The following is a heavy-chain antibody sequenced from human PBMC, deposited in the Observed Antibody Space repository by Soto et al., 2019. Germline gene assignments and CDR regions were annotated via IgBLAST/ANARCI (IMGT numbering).Heavy chain of an antibody. Sequence: PRGSLSLSCASYMFTFSTYAMSWVRHAQWNGLEWVPGISGSGGSTYYADSVKGRFTISRDNSKNTLYLQMNSLRAEDTAVYYCEKDTRYCSSTSCFPDAFDIWGQGTMVTVSS. J-gene: IGHJ3*02. V-gene: IGHV3-23*01. D-gene: IGHD2-2*01. CDR3: EKDTRYCSSTSCFPDAFDI. CDR2: ISGSGGST. CDR1: MFTFSTYA.